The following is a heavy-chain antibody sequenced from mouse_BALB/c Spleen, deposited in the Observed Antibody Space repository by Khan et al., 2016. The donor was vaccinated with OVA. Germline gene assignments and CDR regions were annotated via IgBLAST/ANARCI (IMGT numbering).Heavy chain of an antibody. D-gene: IGHD2-14*01. Sequence: VQLQESGAELARPGASVKMSCRASGYTFTTHTIHWVKQRPGQGLEWIGYIIPSNDYTNYNQKFKDRATLTADKSSSTAYMQLSSLTSEDSAVYYCAREGAYYRSDGWFAYWGQGTLVTVSA. J-gene: IGHJ3*01. V-gene: IGHV1-4*01. CDR1: GYTFTTHT. CDR3: AREGAYYRSDGWFAY. CDR2: IIPSNDYT.